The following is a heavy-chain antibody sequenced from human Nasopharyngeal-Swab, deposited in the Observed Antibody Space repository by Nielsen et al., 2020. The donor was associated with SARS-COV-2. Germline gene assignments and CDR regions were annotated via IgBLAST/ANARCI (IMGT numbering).Heavy chain of an antibody. V-gene: IGHV3-48*03. D-gene: IGHD3-16*02. CDR3: ARNGGPLSDYYFYYAMDV. CDR2: ISRSAATI. J-gene: IGHJ6*02. Sequence: VRQAPGKGLEWISFISRSAATIYYADSVKGRFTISRDNAKNALYLQLSDLRPEDTAVYYRARNGGPLSDYYFYYAMDVWGQGTSVTVSS.